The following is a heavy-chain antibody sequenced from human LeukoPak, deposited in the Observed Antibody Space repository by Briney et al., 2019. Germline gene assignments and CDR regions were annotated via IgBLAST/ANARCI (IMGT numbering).Heavy chain of an antibody. V-gene: IGHV3-33*01. D-gene: IGHD3-22*01. J-gene: IGHJ4*02. CDR2: IWYDGSNK. CDR3: ARDQVGNYYDSSGYDY. CDR1: GFTFSSYG. Sequence: GGSLRLSCAASGFTFSSYGMHWVRQAPGKGLEWVAVIWYDGSNKYYADSVKGRFTISRDNSKNTLYLQMKSLRAEDTAVYYCARDQVGNYYDSSGYDYWGQGTLVTVSS.